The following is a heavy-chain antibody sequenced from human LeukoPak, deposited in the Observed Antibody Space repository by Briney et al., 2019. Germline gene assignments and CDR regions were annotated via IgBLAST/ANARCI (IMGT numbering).Heavy chain of an antibody. CDR3: AREVSGSDYYRAYDY. D-gene: IGHD3-3*01. V-gene: IGHV4-4*07. J-gene: IGHJ4*02. CDR2: LSSSGTT. Sequence: SETLSLTCTVSGGSISTYYWSWIRQPAGKGLEWIGRLSSSGTTNYNTSLKSRVTMSVDTSTNQLSLNLTSVTAADTAVYYCAREVSGSDYYRAYDYWGQGTLVTASS. CDR1: GGSISTYY.